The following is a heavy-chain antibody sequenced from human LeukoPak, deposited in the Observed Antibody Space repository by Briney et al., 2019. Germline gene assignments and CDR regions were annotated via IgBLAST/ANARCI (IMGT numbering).Heavy chain of an antibody. CDR2: ISSSSSYI. D-gene: IGHD6-6*01. CDR1: GVTFSSYS. J-gene: IGHJ4*02. Sequence: GGSLRLSCAASGVTFSSYSVNWVRQAPGKGLEWVSSISSSSSYIYYAYSVKGRFTISRDNAKNSLYLQMNSLRAEDTAVYYCAREYSSSTDFDYWGQGTLVTVSS. CDR3: AREYSSSTDFDY. V-gene: IGHV3-21*01.